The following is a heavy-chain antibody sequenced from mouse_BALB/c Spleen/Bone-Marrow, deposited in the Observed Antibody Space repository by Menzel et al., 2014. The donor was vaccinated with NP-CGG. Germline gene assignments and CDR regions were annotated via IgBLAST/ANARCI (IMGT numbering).Heavy chain of an antibody. J-gene: IGHJ4*01. V-gene: IGHV2-6-4*01. CDR3: ARRELHAMDY. Sequence: QVQLQQSGPGLVAPSQSLSITCTVSGFSLSRYSVHWIRQPPGKGLEWLGMIWGGGSTDYNSALRSRLSIINDNSKSQVFLKMSRLQTDDTAMYYCARRELHAMDYWGQGTSVTVSS. CDR1: GFSLSRYS. CDR2: IWGGGST.